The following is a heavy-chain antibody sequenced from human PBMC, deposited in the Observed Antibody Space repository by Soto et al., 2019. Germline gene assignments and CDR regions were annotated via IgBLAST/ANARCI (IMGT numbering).Heavy chain of an antibody. CDR2: INPSADST. D-gene: IGHD1-26*01. J-gene: IGHJ4*02. Sequence: GASVKVSCKASGYTFTNHFIHWVRQAPGQGLEWMGIINPSADSTNYAQKFQGRVTVTRATSTSTVYMELRSLRSEDTAVYYCAREYGGSRVFDYWGQGTLVTVSS. V-gene: IGHV1-46*01. CDR1: GYTFTNHF. CDR3: AREYGGSRVFDY.